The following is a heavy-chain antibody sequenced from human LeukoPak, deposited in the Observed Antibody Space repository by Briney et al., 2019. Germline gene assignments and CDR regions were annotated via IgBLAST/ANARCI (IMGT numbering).Heavy chain of an antibody. D-gene: IGHD3-22*01. V-gene: IGHV3-74*01. CDR1: GFTFSSYW. CDR2: INTDGSST. CDR3: AREDYYDSSGYSV. J-gene: IGHJ4*02. Sequence: PGGSLRLSCAASGFTFSSYWMHWVRQAPGKGLVWVSRINTDGSSTSYADSVKGRFTISRDNAKNTLYLQMNSLRAEDTAVYYCAREDYYDSSGYSVWGQGTLVTVSS.